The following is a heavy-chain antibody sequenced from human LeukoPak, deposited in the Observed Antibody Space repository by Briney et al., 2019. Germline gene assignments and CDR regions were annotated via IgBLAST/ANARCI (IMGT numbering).Heavy chain of an antibody. CDR2: IKQGGSEK. V-gene: IGHV3-7*01. Sequence: PGGSLRLSCAASGFTFSSYWMSWVRQAPGKGLEWVANIKQGGSEKYYVDSVKGRFTISRDNAKNSLYLQMNSLRAEDTAVYYCARDRRLPDFDYWGQGTLVTVSS. J-gene: IGHJ4*02. D-gene: IGHD5-18*01. CDR1: GFTFSSYW. CDR3: ARDRRLPDFDY.